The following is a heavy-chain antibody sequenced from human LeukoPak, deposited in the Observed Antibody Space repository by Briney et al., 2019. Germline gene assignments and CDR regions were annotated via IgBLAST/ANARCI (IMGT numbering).Heavy chain of an antibody. CDR1: EFTFSSYW. Sequence: GGSLRLSCAASEFTFSSYWMNWVRQAPGKGLEWVSTISGSGGSTYYADSVKGRFTISRDNSKNTLYLQMNGLRAEDTAVYYCAKPSSGSYNFDYWGQGTLVTVSS. J-gene: IGHJ4*02. CDR3: AKPSSGSYNFDY. V-gene: IGHV3-23*01. CDR2: ISGSGGST. D-gene: IGHD6-19*01.